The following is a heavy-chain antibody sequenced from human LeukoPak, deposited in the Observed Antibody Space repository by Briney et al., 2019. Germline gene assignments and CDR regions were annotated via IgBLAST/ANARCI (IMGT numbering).Heavy chain of an antibody. J-gene: IGHJ4*02. D-gene: IGHD5-18*01. V-gene: IGHV3-33*06. CDR3: AKDRGPRGGYSYGYFDY. CDR2: IWYDGSNK. CDR1: GFTFSSYG. Sequence: PGGSLRLSCAASGFTFSSYGMHWVRQAPGKGLEWVAVIWYDGSNKYYADSVKGRFTISRDNSKNTLYLQMNSLRAEDTTVYYCAKDRGPRGGYSYGYFDYWGQGTLVTVSS.